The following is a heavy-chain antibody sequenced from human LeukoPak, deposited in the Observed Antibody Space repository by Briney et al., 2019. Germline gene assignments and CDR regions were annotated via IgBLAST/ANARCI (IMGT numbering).Heavy chain of an antibody. Sequence: QPGGSLRLSCAASGFTFSSYAMHWVRQAPGKGLEWVAVISYDGSNKYYADSVKGRFTISRDNSKNTLYLQMNSLRAEDTAVYYCATSVMRIQLLGFDYWGQGTLVTVSS. CDR1: GFTFSSYA. CDR2: ISYDGSNK. V-gene: IGHV3-30-3*01. D-gene: IGHD5-18*01. CDR3: ATSVMRIQLLGFDY. J-gene: IGHJ4*02.